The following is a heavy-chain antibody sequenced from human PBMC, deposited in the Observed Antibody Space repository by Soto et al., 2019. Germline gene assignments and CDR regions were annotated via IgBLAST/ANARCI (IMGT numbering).Heavy chain of an antibody. CDR3: ARHVPAAGYYYGMDV. Sequence: QVQLVQSGAEVKKPGSSVKVSCKASVGTFSSYAISWVRQAPGQGLEWMGGIIPIFGTANYAQKFQGRVTITADESTSTAYMELSSLRSEDAAVYYCARHVPAAGYYYGMDVWGQGTTVTVSS. D-gene: IGHD2-2*01. CDR2: IIPIFGTA. V-gene: IGHV1-69*12. CDR1: VGTFSSYA. J-gene: IGHJ6*02.